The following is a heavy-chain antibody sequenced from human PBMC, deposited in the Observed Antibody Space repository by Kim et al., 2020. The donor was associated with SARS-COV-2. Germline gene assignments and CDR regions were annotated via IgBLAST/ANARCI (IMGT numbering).Heavy chain of an antibody. CDR2: T. V-gene: IGHV1-18*01. Sequence: TNYAQKLQGRVTMTTDTSTSTAYMELRSLRSDDTAVYYCARESGIADIDYWGQGTLVTVSS. J-gene: IGHJ4*02. D-gene: IGHD6-13*01. CDR3: ARESGIADIDY.